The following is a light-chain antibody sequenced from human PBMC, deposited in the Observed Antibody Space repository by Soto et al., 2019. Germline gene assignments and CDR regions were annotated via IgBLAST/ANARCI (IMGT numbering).Light chain of an antibody. J-gene: IGKJ1*01. V-gene: IGKV3-15*01. CDR1: QNVYTN. Sequence: IVMTQSPATLSVSPGERVTFSCRASQNVYTNLAWYQHKPGQAPRLLISGASTGATGIPARFSGSGSGTEFTLTINSLQSEDFAVYYCQQYHNWPAFGQGTKVDIK. CDR3: QQYHNWPA. CDR2: GAS.